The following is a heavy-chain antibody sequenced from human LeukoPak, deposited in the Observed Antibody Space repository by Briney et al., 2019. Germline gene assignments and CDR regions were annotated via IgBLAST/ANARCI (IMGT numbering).Heavy chain of an antibody. CDR2: ISFDGTNK. V-gene: IGHV3-30*04. CDR3: TREKGYRYGFNYYYYMDV. D-gene: IGHD5-18*01. J-gene: IGHJ6*03. Sequence: PGGSLRLSCAASGFAFSTYPMHWVRQAPGTGLEWVTVISFDGTNKYYGDSVKGRFTVSRDNSNNTLFLQMNSLRAGDTAVYYCTREKGYRYGFNYYYYMDVWGKGTTVTVSS. CDR1: GFAFSTYP.